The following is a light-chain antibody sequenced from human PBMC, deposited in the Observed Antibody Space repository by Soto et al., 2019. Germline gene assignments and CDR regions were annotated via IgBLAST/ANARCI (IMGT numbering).Light chain of an antibody. CDR1: SSNIGGNT. Sequence: QSVLTQPPSAPGTPGQRVSVSCSGSSSNIGGNTVHWYQQLPGTAPKPLIYRNNQRPSGVPDRFSGSKSGTSASLAISGLQSEDEADYYCAAWDDSLDGYVFGTGTKVTVL. V-gene: IGLV1-44*01. CDR3: AAWDDSLDGYV. CDR2: RNN. J-gene: IGLJ1*01.